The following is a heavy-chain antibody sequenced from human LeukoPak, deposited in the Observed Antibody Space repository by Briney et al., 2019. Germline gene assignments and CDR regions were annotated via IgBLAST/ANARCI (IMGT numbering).Heavy chain of an antibody. V-gene: IGHV4-30-4*08. CDR2: MYYTGST. D-gene: IGHD3-22*01. CDR3: ARGVYYDSSGYYLGSYDAFDI. J-gene: IGHJ3*02. CDR1: GGSISSGDYY. Sequence: NTSQTLSLTCTVSGGSISSGDYYWSWIRQPPGKGLEWIGYMYYTGSTFYNPSLRSRVTISVDTSKNQFSLNLNSVTAADTAVYYCARGVYYDSSGYYLGSYDAFDIWGQGTMVTVSS.